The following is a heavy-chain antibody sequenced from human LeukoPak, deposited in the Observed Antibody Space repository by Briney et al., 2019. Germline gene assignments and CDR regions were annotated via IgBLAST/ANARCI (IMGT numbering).Heavy chain of an antibody. D-gene: IGHD1-14*01. CDR3: ARDVSDHIYWYFDL. J-gene: IGHJ2*01. Sequence: GGSLRLSCAASGFTFSNYYMNWIRQAPGKGLEWVSSISNSGDIKYYADSVKGRFTISRDNSKNTLYLQMNSLRAEDTAVYYCARDVSDHIYWYFDLWGRGTLVTVSS. V-gene: IGHV3-11*04. CDR2: ISNSGDIK. CDR1: GFTFSNYY.